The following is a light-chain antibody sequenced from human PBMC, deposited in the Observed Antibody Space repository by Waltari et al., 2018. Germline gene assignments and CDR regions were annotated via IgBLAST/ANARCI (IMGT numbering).Light chain of an antibody. CDR3: LFYLGGGIWV. V-gene: IGLV8-61*01. Sequence: QTVVTQEPSVSVSPGGTVTLTCGLNSGSVSRSRYPAWYRQTPGQPPRRLIYKTDTRAFGIPPRFLVSILENKAALTIAQAQADDECDYVCLFYLGGGIWVFGGGTKLTV. J-gene: IGLJ3*02. CDR2: KTD. CDR1: SGSVSRSRY.